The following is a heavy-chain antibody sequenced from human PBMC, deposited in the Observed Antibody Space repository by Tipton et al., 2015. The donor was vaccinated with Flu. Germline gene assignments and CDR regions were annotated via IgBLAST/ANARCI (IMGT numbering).Heavy chain of an antibody. CDR1: SGSIRSTNYF. V-gene: IGHV4-39*01. CDR2: IYPSGTT. D-gene: IGHD3-10*02. CDR3: ARLSYYDVDLKNFYFDY. Sequence: LACTVSSGSIRSTNYFCAWIRQPPGKRLELIGSIYPSGTTYYNPSLKSRVTISVDTSKSQFSLKLRSVTAADTAVYYCARLSYYDVDLKNFYFDYWGQGALVTVSS. J-gene: IGHJ4*02.